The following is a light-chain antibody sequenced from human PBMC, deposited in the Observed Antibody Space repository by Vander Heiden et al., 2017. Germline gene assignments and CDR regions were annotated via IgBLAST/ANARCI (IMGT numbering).Light chain of an antibody. J-gene: IGKJ1*01. CDR1: QSVDRY. Sequence: DIQLTQSPSTLSASVGDRVTITCRASQSVDRYLAWYQQKPGKAPQLLIYDASTLEAADPSRFSGSGSGTEFTLTISTLQPDDFATYYCQHYDSYPWAFGQGTKVEV. CDR2: DAS. V-gene: IGKV1-5*01. CDR3: QHYDSYPWA.